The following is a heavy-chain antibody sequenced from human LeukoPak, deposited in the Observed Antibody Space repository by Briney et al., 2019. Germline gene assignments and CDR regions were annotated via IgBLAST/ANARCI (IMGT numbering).Heavy chain of an antibody. CDR2: SSGDGGTT. CDR3: AKDNLWTTDPPLRA. CDR1: IFSFSNVA. J-gene: IGHJ5*02. D-gene: IGHD4-17*01. Sequence: GGSLRPSSAPSIFSFSNVAMGWVRQGPGSGRGWVSVSSGDGGTTYYAKSVRGRFTISRDNSKNTVYLEMNSLRVVDTAIYYCAKDNLWTTDPPLRAWGQGTLVTVSS. V-gene: IGHV3-23*01.